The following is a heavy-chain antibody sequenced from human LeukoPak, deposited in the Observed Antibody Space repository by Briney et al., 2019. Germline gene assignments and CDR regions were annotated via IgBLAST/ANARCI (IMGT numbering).Heavy chain of an antibody. D-gene: IGHD2-8*01. CDR1: RFSISSYY. Sequence: PSETLSLTCTVSRFSISSYYWSWVRQPPGKGLEWIGRIYTSGSTNYNPSLKRRVTITVNTSKNHFSLKQSSITAADTTVDFCAKWACDNRAFDYWGQGTLVTVSS. CDR3: AKWACDNRAFDY. CDR2: IYTSGST. J-gene: IGHJ4*02. V-gene: IGHV4-4*07.